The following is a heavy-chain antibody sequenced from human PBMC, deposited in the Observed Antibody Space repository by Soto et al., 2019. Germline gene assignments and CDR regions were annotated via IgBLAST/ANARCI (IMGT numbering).Heavy chain of an antibody. CDR1: GGSFSGYY. V-gene: IGHV4-34*01. Sequence: SETLSLTCAVYGGSFSGYYWSWIRQPPGKGLEWIGEINHSGSTNYNQSLKSRVTISVDTSKNQFSLKLSSVTAADTAVYYCARGRYYYDSSGYYYPSYFDYWGQGTLVTVSS. J-gene: IGHJ4*02. D-gene: IGHD3-22*01. CDR2: INHSGST. CDR3: ARGRYYYDSSGYYYPSYFDY.